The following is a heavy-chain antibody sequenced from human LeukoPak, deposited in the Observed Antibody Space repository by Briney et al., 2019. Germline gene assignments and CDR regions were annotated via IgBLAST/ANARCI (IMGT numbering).Heavy chain of an antibody. CDR2: IRSDGSNE. J-gene: IGHJ4*02. CDR1: GFTVSTYG. D-gene: IGHD6-19*01. V-gene: IGHV3-30*02. Sequence: GGSLRLSCAASGFTVSTYGMHWVRQTPGKGLEWVAFIRSDGSNEYYADSVKGRFTISRDNSRATLYLQMNSLRPEDTALYYCAKLVGAVAFDYWGQGTLVTVSS. CDR3: AKLVGAVAFDY.